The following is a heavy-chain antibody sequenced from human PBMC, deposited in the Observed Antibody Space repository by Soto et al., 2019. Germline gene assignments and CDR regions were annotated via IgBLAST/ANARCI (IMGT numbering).Heavy chain of an antibody. J-gene: IGHJ5*02. CDR3: ARRGQYCWTSTCRFDP. D-gene: IGHD2-15*01. Sequence: PGESLKISCKGSGYSFSNYWIGWVRQMPGRGLEWMGIIYPGDSDTRYSASFQGQVTISADKSISTTFLQWSSLKASDTAMYYCARRGQYCWTSTCRFDPWGQGTLVTVSS. CDR1: GYSFSNYW. CDR2: IYPGDSDT. V-gene: IGHV5-51*01.